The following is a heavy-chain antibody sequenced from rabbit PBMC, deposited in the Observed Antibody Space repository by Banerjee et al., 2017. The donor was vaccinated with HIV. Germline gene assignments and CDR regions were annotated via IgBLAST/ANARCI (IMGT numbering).Heavy chain of an antibody. V-gene: IGHV1S40*01. CDR2: INSSSRNV. Sequence: QSLEESGGDLVKPGASLTLTCTASGFSFSSSYHMCWVRQAPGKGLEWIGCINSSSRNVVYASWATGRFTISLDNAQNTVFLQMTSLTAADTATYFCARDLAAVTGWNFGLWGPGTLVTVS. CDR1: GFSFSSSYH. J-gene: IGHJ4*01. CDR3: ARDLAAVTGWNFGL. D-gene: IGHD7-1*01.